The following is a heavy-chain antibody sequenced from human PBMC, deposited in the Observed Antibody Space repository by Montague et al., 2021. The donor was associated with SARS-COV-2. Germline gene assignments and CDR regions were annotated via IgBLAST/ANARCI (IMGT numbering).Heavy chain of an antibody. D-gene: IGHD1-26*01. V-gene: IGHV6-1*01. Sequence: CAISGDSVCIKSVARNWIRQSSSRRPAWLVRTYFRPKWYNDYAVSVKSRITINPDTSKNQISLQLNSVTPEDTAVYYCARTSASSDYWGQGTLVTVSS. CDR2: TYFRPKWYN. CDR1: GDSVCIKSVA. J-gene: IGHJ4*02. CDR3: ARTSASSDY.